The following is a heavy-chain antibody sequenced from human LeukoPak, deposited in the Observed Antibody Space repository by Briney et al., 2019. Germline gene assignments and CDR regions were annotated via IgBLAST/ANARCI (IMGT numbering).Heavy chain of an antibody. D-gene: IGHD3-3*01. J-gene: IGHJ4*02. CDR2: ISGGGIRR. Sequence: GGSLRLSCAASGFTFSSYATSWVRQAPGKGLEWVSDISGGGIRRNYADSVKGRFTISRDNSENTLYLQMNSLRAEDTAVYYCAKRSGGPSPFDYWGQGTLVTVSS. CDR3: AKRSGGPSPFDY. CDR1: GFTFSSYA. V-gene: IGHV3-23*01.